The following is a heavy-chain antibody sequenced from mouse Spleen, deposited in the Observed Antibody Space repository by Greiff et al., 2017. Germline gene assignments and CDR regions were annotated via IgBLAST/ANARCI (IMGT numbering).Heavy chain of an antibody. CDR3: AKDYYGSSYDFAY. D-gene: IGHD1-1*01. CDR2: INPSTGGT. CDR1: GYSFTGYY. J-gene: IGHJ3*01. V-gene: IGHV1-42*01. Sequence: VQLKESGPELVKPGASVKISCKASGYSFTGYYMNWVKQSPEKSLEWIGEINPSTGGTTYNQKFKAKATLTVDKSSSTAYMQLKSLTSEDSAVYYCAKDYYGSSYDFAYWGQGTLVTVSA.